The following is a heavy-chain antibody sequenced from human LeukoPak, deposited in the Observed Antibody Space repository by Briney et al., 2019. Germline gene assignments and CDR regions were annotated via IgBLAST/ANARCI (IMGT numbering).Heavy chain of an antibody. V-gene: IGHV1-18*01. CDR3: ATGIAVAEGAFDI. CDR1: GYTFTSYG. D-gene: IGHD6-19*01. Sequence: GASVKVSCKASGYTFTSYGISWVRQAPGQGLEWMGWISAYNGNTNYAQKLQGRVTMTTDTSTSTAHMELRSLRSDDTAVYYCATGIAVAEGAFDIWGQGTMVTVSS. CDR2: ISAYNGNT. J-gene: IGHJ3*02.